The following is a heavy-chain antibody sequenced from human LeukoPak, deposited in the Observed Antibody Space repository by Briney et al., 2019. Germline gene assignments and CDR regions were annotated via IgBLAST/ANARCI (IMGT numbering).Heavy chain of an antibody. Sequence: ASVKVSCKASGYTFTSYAMNWVRQAPGQELEWMGWINTNTGNPTYAQGFTGRFVFSLDTSVRTAYLQISSLKAEDTAVYYCARDRDYGGSNWFDPWGQGTLVTVSS. CDR2: INTNTGNP. CDR1: GYTFTSYA. V-gene: IGHV7-4-1*02. J-gene: IGHJ5*02. CDR3: ARDRDYGGSNWFDP. D-gene: IGHD4-23*01.